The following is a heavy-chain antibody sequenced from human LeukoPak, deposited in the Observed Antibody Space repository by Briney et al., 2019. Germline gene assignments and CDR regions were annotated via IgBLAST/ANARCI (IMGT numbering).Heavy chain of an antibody. CDR2: INHSGST. V-gene: IGHV4-34*01. J-gene: IGHJ6*02. CDR1: GGSFSGYC. CDR3: ARGPYYDFWSGYSEYGMDV. D-gene: IGHD3-3*01. Sequence: KPSETLSLTCAVYGGSFSGYCWSWIRQPPGKGLEWIGEINHSGSTNYNPSLKSRVTISVDTSKNQFSLKLSSVTAADTAVYYCARGPYYDFWSGYSEYGMDVWGQGTTVTVSS.